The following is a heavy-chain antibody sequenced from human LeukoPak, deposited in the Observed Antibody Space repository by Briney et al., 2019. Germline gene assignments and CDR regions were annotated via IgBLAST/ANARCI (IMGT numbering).Heavy chain of an antibody. CDR2: ISAYNGNT. J-gene: IGHJ5*02. CDR1: GYTFTSYG. Sequence: ASVTVSCKASGYTFTSYGISWVRQAPGQGLEWMGWISAYNGNTNYAQKLQGRVTMTTDTSTSTAYMELRSLRSDDTAVYYCARTPCGSTSCYPGRDWFDPWGQGTLVTVSS. V-gene: IGHV1-18*01. D-gene: IGHD2-2*01. CDR3: ARTPCGSTSCYPGRDWFDP.